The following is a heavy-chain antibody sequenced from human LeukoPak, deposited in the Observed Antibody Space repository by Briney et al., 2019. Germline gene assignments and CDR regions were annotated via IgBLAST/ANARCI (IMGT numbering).Heavy chain of an antibody. CDR2: IKQDGSEK. D-gene: IGHD2-21*02. CDR3: ASSSKGIVVVTATDAFDI. Sequence: PGGSLRLSCAASGFTFSSYWTSWVRQAPGKGLEWVANIKQDGSEKYYVDSVKGRFTISRDNAKNSLYLQMNSLRAEDTAVYYCASSSKGIVVVTATDAFDIWGQGTMVTVSS. J-gene: IGHJ3*02. V-gene: IGHV3-7*01. CDR1: GFTFSSYW.